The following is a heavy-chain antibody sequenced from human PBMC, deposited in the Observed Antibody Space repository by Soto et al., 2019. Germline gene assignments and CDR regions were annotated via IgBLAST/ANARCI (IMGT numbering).Heavy chain of an antibody. Sequence: GSLRLSCAASGFTFSNAWMSWVRQAPGKGLEWVGRIKSKTDGGTTDCAAPVKGRFTISRDDSKNTLYLQMNSLKTEDTAVYYCTTYIVVVVAATPLNFDYWGQGTLVTVSS. V-gene: IGHV3-15*01. J-gene: IGHJ4*02. CDR3: TTYIVVVVAATPLNFDY. D-gene: IGHD2-15*01. CDR1: GFTFSNAW. CDR2: IKSKTDGGTT.